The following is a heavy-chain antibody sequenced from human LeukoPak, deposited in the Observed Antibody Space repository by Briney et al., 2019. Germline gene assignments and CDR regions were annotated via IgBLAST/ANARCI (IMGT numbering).Heavy chain of an antibody. J-gene: IGHJ6*02. CDR3: ARVGIVVPAAMSPLYYGMDV. CDR2: IYYSGST. V-gene: IGHV4-31*03. CDR1: GGSISSGGYY. D-gene: IGHD2-2*01. Sequence: PSETLSLTCTVSGGSISSGGYYWSWIRQHPGKGLEWIGYIYYSGSTYYNPSLKSRVTVSVDTSKNQFSLKLSSVTAADTAVYYCARVGIVVPAAMSPLYYGMDVWGQGTTVTVSS.